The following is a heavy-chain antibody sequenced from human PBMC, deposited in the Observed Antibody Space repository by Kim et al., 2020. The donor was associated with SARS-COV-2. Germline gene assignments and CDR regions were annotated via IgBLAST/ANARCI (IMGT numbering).Heavy chain of an antibody. CDR1: GYTFTSYG. V-gene: IGHV1-18*01. CDR2: ISAYNGNT. D-gene: IGHD1-26*01. J-gene: IGHJ6*03. CDR3: ARVIAGSYTYYYYYYMDV. Sequence: ASVKVSCKASGYTFTSYGISWVRQAPGQGLEWMGWISAYNGNTNYAQKLQGRVTMTTDTSTSTAYMELRSLRSDDTAVYYCARVIAGSYTYYYYYYMDVWGKGTTVTVSS.